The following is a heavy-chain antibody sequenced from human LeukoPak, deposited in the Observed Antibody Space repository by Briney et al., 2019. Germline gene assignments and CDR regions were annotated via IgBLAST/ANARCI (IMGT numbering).Heavy chain of an antibody. CDR1: GFIFSDYY. D-gene: IGHD6-13*01. CDR2: ISGSSGHI. J-gene: IGHJ5*02. Sequence: GGTLRLSCAASGFIFSDYYMSWIRQAPGKGLEGVSYISGSSGHITYADSVKGRFTISGDNAKNSLYLQMNSLRAEDTAFYYCARVDSIAAAGTCDHWGQGTLVTVSS. CDR3: ARVDSIAAAGTCDH. V-gene: IGHV3-11*05.